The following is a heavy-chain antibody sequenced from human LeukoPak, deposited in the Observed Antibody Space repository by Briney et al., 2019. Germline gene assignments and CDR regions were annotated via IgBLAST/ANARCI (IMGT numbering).Heavy chain of an antibody. J-gene: IGHJ3*02. CDR1: GSSFSKYS. CDR2: SDPEDGEK. CDR3: ATGIINLFSFDI. Sequence: PWASVKVSCEVSGSSFSKYSFHWVRKPPGNGLGGMGGSDPEDGEKIYAQKFQGRVTMTEDTSTDTAYMELRSLRSEDTAVYYCATGIINLFSFDIWGRGTMVTVSS. D-gene: IGHD2-21*01. V-gene: IGHV1-24*01.